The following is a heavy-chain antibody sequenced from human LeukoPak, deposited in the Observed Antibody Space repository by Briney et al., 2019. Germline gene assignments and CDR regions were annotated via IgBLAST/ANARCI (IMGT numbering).Heavy chain of an antibody. Sequence: HAGGSLRLSCAASGFTFSSYWMHWVRQAPGKGLVWVSRINTDGSSTSYADSVKGRFTISRDNAKNTLYLQMNSLRAEDTAVYYCARGGYGSGSYGTGFFYYYYMDVWGKGTTVTVSS. CDR1: GFTFSSYW. CDR2: INTDGSST. D-gene: IGHD3-10*01. V-gene: IGHV3-74*01. CDR3: ARGGYGSGSYGTGFFYYYYMDV. J-gene: IGHJ6*03.